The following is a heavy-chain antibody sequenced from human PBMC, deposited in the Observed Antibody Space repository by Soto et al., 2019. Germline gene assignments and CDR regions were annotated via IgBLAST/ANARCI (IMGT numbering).Heavy chain of an antibody. CDR3: ASPSYYGSGSQFPFDY. CDR2: IYYSGST. Sequence: SETLSLTCTVSGGSISSSSYYWGWIRQPPGKGLEWIGSIYYSGSTYYNPSLKSRVTISVDTSKNQFSLKLSSVTAADTAVYYCASPSYYGSGSQFPFDYWGQGTLVTVS. D-gene: IGHD3-10*01. V-gene: IGHV4-39*01. CDR1: GGSISSSSYY. J-gene: IGHJ4*02.